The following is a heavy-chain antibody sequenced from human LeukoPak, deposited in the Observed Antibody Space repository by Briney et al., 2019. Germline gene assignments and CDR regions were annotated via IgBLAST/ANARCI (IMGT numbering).Heavy chain of an antibody. Sequence: GGSLRLSCAASGFTFNSYAMSWARQAPGKGLEWISGIFGSGGSPHHADSVKGRFTISRDNFQNTVYLQLGSLRVEDTAVYYCGKTTVGYSSGRYPGWPVDYWGQGALVTVSS. CDR2: IFGSGGSP. D-gene: IGHD2-15*01. CDR3: GKTTVGYSSGRYPGWPVDY. CDR1: GFTFNSYA. V-gene: IGHV3-23*01. J-gene: IGHJ4*02.